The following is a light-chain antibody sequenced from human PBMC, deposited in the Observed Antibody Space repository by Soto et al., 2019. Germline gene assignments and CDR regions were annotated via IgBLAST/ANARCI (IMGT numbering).Light chain of an antibody. J-gene: IGKJ1*01. CDR2: GAS. CDR3: QQYRNWPRT. V-gene: IGKV3-15*01. CDR1: QSVDIN. Sequence: EIVMTQSPGTLSVSPGERVTLSCRASQSVDINLAWYQQKPGQAPRLLIYGASTRAIDMPGRFSGRGSGTEFTLTISSLQSEDFAVYYCQQYRNWPRTFGQGTKVDIK.